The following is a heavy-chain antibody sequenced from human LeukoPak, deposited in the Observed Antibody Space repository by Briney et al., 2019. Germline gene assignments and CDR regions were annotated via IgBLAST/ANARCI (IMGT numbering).Heavy chain of an antibody. CDR1: GFTFSTYW. D-gene: IGHD3-22*01. CDR2: IKEDGSEK. Sequence: GGSLRLSCAASGFTFSTYWMSWVRQAPGKGLEWVANIKEDGSEKYYGDSVKGPFTISRDNAKNSLYLQMNSLRAEDTAVYYCARDSSGYQWGQGTLVTVSS. J-gene: IGHJ4*02. CDR3: ARDSSGYQ. V-gene: IGHV3-7*01.